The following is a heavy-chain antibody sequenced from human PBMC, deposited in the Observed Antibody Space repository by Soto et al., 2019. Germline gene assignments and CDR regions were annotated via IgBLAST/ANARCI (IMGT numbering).Heavy chain of an antibody. V-gene: IGHV1-18*04. J-gene: IGHJ4*02. D-gene: IGHD2-2*01. Sequence: GASVKVSCKASGYTFSDHGISWVRQAPGQGLEWTGWLNGYSDNTHYAQKFQGRVTMTTDTSTSTAYMEVRSLRSDDTAVYYCASHLSGVPANGENYYFDYWGQGTRVTVSS. CDR1: GYTFSDHG. CDR2: LNGYSDNT. CDR3: ASHLSGVPANGENYYFDY.